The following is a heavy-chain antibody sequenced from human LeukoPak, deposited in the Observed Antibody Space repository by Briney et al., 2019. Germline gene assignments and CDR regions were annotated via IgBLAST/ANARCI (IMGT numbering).Heavy chain of an antibody. CDR3: AGLKYYYDSSGYYSIFDY. D-gene: IGHD3-22*01. J-gene: IGHJ4*02. V-gene: IGHV4-39*07. CDR1: GGSISSSSYY. CDR2: IYYSGST. Sequence: SETLSLTCTVSGGSISSSSYYWGWIRQPPGKGLEWIGSIYYSGSTYYNPSLKSRVTISVDTSKNQFSLKLSSVTAADTAVYYCAGLKYYYDSSGYYSIFDYWGQGTLVTVSS.